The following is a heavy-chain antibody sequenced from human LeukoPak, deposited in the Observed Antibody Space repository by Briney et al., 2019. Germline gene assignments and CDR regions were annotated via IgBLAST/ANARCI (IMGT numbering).Heavy chain of an antibody. CDR3: VNQISGWVY. CDR2: IGGNGRST. Sequence: GGSLRLSCSASGFTFDRFAMHWVRQAPGKGLEYLSGIGGNGRSTHNADSVEGRFTISRDNSKNTLFLQMTSLRAEDTAVYYCVNQISGWVYWGQGTLVTVSS. D-gene: IGHD6-19*01. V-gene: IGHV3-64D*06. CDR1: GFTFDRFA. J-gene: IGHJ4*02.